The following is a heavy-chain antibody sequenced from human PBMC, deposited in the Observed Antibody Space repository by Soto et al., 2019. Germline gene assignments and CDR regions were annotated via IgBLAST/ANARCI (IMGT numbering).Heavy chain of an antibody. V-gene: IGHV1-46*01. J-gene: IGHJ6*02. CDR2: INPSGGST. Sequence: GASVKVSCKASGYTFTSYYMQWVRQAPGQGLEWMGIINPSGGSTSYAQKLQGRVTMTRDTSTSTVYMELSSLRSEDTAVYYCARVWAPEYSGMDVWGQGTTVTVSS. D-gene: IGHD6-6*01. CDR3: ARVWAPEYSGMDV. CDR1: GYTFTSYY.